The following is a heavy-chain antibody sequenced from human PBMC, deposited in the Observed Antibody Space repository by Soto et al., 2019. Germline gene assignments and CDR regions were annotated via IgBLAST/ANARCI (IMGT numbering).Heavy chain of an antibody. CDR3: ARDNGYSYGYTLDH. D-gene: IGHD5-18*01. CDR1: GGSISSYY. V-gene: IGHV4-59*01. Sequence: PSETLSLTCTVSGGSISSYYWSWIRQPPGKGLEWIGYIYYSGSTNYNPSLKSRVTISVDTSKNPFSLKLSSVTAADTAVYYCARDNGYSYGYTLDHWGQGTLVTVSS. J-gene: IGHJ4*02. CDR2: IYYSGST.